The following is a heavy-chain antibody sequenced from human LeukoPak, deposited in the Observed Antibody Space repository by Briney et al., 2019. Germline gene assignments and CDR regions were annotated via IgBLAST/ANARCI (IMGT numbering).Heavy chain of an antibody. CDR1: GFTFSSYN. CDR2: ISSSSSYI. V-gene: IGHV3-21*01. D-gene: IGHD5-18*01. CDR3: ARRATTERGHSYGLDY. J-gene: IGHJ4*02. Sequence: PGGSLRLSCEVSGFTFSSYNMNWVRQAPGKGLEWVSSISSSSSYIYYADSMTGRFTISRDNAKNSLYLQMNSLRAEDTAMYSCARRATTERGHSYGLDYWGQGILVTVSS.